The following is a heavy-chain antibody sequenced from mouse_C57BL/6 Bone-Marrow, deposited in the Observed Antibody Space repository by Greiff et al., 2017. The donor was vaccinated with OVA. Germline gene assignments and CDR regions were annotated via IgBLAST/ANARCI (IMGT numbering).Heavy chain of an antibody. CDR2: IDSSDSET. CDR1: GYTFTSYW. V-gene: IGHV1-52*01. CDR3: AFYYDYDENYAMDY. J-gene: IGHJ4*01. D-gene: IGHD2-4*01. Sequence: QVPLQQPGAELVRPGSSVKLSCKASGYTFTSYWMHWVQQWPIHGLEWIGNIDSSDSETNYNQKLKDKATLTVDKSSSTAYMQLSSLTSEDSAVYYCAFYYDYDENYAMDYRGQGTSVTVSS.